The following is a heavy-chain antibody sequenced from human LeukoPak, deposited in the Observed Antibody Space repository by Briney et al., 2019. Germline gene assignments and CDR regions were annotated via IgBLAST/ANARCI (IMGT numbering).Heavy chain of an antibody. V-gene: IGHV3-30*02. D-gene: IGHD1-26*01. J-gene: IGHJ4*02. CDR2: IRYDGSDK. CDR1: GFIFSSYG. CDR3: AKDAWEVGATSEIDY. Sequence: PGGSLRLSCATSGFIFSSYGIHWFRQAPGKGLEWVAFIRYDGSDKYYADSVKGRFTISRDNSKNKVHLQMNSLRAEDTAVYYCAKDAWEVGATSEIDYWGQGTLVTVSS.